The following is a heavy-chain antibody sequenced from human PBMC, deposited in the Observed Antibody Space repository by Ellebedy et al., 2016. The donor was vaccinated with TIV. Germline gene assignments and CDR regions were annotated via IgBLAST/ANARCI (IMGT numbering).Heavy chain of an antibody. CDR1: GYSISRGYY. V-gene: IGHV4-38-2*02. CDR3: ARVLRGWYFES. D-gene: IGHD3-9*01. CDR2: IFHSGST. Sequence: MPSETLSLTCTVSGYSISRGYYWGWIRQPPGKGLEWIGNIFHSGSTDYNPSLKSRVTMSVDTSKNQCSLKLTSVTAADTAVYYCARVLRGWYFESWGLGTLVTVSS. J-gene: IGHJ4*02.